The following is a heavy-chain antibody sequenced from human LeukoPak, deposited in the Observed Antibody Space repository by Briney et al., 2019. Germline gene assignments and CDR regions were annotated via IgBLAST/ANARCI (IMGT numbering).Heavy chain of an antibody. V-gene: IGHV1-18*01. Sequence: ASVKVSCKASGYTFTSYGISWVRQAPGQGLEWMGWISAYNGNTNYAQKLQGRVTMTTDTSTSTAYMELRSLRSDDTAVYYCARGPQLRYFDWLTAEPYYYYYMDVWGKGTTVTISS. D-gene: IGHD3-9*01. CDR2: ISAYNGNT. CDR3: ARGPQLRYFDWLTAEPYYYYYMDV. J-gene: IGHJ6*03. CDR1: GYTFTSYG.